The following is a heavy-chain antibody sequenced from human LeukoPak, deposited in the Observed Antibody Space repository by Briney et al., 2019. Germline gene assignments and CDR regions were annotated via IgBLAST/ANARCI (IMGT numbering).Heavy chain of an antibody. CDR2: ISSSSSYI. Sequence: GGSLRLSCAASGFTFSSFVMSWVRQAPGKGLEWVSSISSSSSYIYYADSVKGRFTISRDNAKNSLYLQMNSLRAEDTAVYYCARGDNYDDYYYYMDVWGKGTTVTVSS. D-gene: IGHD4-11*01. CDR1: GFTFSSFV. CDR3: ARGDNYDDYYYYMDV. J-gene: IGHJ6*03. V-gene: IGHV3-21*01.